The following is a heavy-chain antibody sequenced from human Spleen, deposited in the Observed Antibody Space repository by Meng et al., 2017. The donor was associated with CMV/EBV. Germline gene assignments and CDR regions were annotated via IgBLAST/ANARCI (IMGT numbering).Heavy chain of an antibody. CDR2: IYHSGST. CDR1: GGSISSGDYF. Sequence: TVSGGSISSGDYFWSWVRQHPGKGLEWIGYIYHSGSTYSNPSLKSRVTISVDTSKNQFSLKLSSVTAADTAVYYCARVVWGSGFDYWGQGTLVTVSS. D-gene: IGHD3-10*01. J-gene: IGHJ4*02. V-gene: IGHV4-31*03. CDR3: ARVVWGSGFDY.